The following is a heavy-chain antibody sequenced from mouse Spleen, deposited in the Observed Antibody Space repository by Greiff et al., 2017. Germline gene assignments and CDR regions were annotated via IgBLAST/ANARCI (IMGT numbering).Heavy chain of an antibody. Sequence: QVQLKQPGAELVKPGASVKMSCKASGYTFTSYWMHWVKQRPGQGLEWIGMIHPNSGSTNYNEKFKSKATLTVDKSSSTAYMQLSSLTSEDSAVYYCAREDYYGSRNWYFDVWGTGTTVTVSS. CDR3: AREDYYGSRNWYFDV. J-gene: IGHJ1*03. V-gene: IGHV1-64*01. CDR2: IHPNSGST. CDR1: GYTFTSYW. D-gene: IGHD1-1*01.